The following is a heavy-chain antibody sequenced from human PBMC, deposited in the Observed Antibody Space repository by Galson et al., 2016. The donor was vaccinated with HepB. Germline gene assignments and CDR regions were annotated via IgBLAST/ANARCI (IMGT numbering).Heavy chain of an antibody. CDR3: ARAYNWCCAF. Sequence: SVKVSCKASGYTFTNYYIHWVRQAPGQGLEWMGTINPSGGSTNYAQRFQGRVTVTRDTSTSTVYMELSSLRSEDRAVYYWARAYNWCCAFWGQGTLVTVSS. V-gene: IGHV1-46*01. CDR2: INPSGGST. CDR1: GYTFTNYY. D-gene: IGHD1-1*01. J-gene: IGHJ4*02.